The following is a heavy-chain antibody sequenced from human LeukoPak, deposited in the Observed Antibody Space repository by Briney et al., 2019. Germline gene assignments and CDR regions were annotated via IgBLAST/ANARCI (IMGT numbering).Heavy chain of an antibody. CDR1: EFTFSTYW. CDR3: ARQVIPDNALDV. Sequence: GGSLRLSCAASEFTFSTYWMHWVRQAPGKGLVWVSRLSTDGTTTVYADSVKGRFTISRDNVNNILYLQVSSLRAEDTAVYYCARQVIPDNALDVWGQGTMVTVSS. V-gene: IGHV3-74*01. J-gene: IGHJ3*01. CDR2: LSTDGTTT. D-gene: IGHD2-2*01.